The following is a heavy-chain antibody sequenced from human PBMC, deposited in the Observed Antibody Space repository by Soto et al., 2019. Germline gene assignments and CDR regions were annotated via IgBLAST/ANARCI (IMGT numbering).Heavy chain of an antibody. CDR3: AREDSIIIPAVSDF. Sequence: NPGGSLRLSCVVSGFTFKNYGINWVRQAPGKGLEWVSTVSKSDYTYYSDSVKGRFTISRDNAKNSVSLQMNTLRAEDTAVYYCAREDSIIIPAVSDFWGQGTLVTVSS. V-gene: IGHV3-21*01. CDR1: GFTFKNYG. D-gene: IGHD2-2*01. J-gene: IGHJ4*02. CDR2: VSKSDYT.